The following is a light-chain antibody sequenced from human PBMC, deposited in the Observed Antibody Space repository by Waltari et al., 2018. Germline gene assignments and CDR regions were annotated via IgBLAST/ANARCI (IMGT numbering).Light chain of an antibody. CDR1: QSVSSY. CDR2: DAS. J-gene: IGKJ2*01. CDR3: QQRSNWPLYT. Sequence: EIVLTQSPATLSLSPGERATLSCRASQSVSSYLAWYQQKPGQAPRLHIYDASNRATGIPARFSGSGSGTDFTRTISSLEPEDFAVYYCQQRSNWPLYTFGQGTKLEIK. V-gene: IGKV3-11*01.